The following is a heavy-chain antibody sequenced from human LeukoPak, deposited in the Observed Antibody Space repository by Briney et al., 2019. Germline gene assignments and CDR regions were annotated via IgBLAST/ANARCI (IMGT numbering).Heavy chain of an antibody. CDR2: INHSGST. V-gene: IGHV4-34*01. CDR1: GGSFSGYY. CDR3: ARRGYYGSGSYYKGSNWFDP. Sequence: SETLSLTCAVYGGSFSGYYWSWIRQPPGKGLEWIGEINHSGSTNYNPSLKSRVTISVDTSENQFSLKLSSVTAADTAVYYCARRGYYGSGSYYKGSNWFDPWGQGTLVTVSS. J-gene: IGHJ5*02. D-gene: IGHD3-10*01.